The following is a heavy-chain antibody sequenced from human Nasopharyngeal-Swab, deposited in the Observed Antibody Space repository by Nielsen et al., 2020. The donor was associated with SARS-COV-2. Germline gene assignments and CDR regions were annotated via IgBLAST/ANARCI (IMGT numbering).Heavy chain of an antibody. Sequence: ASVKVSCKASGYTFSNYVMNWVRQTPGQGLEWMGWIDTNTRNPTYAPGFTGRFVFSLDTSVRTAYLQISSLKAEDTAVYYCARGIPAAENWFDPWGQGTLVTVSS. D-gene: IGHD2-2*01. J-gene: IGHJ5*02. V-gene: IGHV7-4-1*02. CDR1: GYTFSNYV. CDR3: ARGIPAAENWFDP. CDR2: IDTNTRNP.